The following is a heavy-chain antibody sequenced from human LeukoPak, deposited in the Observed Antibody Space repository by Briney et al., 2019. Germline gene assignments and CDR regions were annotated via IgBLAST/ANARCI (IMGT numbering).Heavy chain of an antibody. CDR1: GFSFSTTW. J-gene: IGHJ4*02. Sequence: GGSLRLSCAASGFSFSTTWMHWVRQAPGKGLEWVALIYSDSSRTTYADSVKGRSTISRDNAKNTVYLQMSSLRVEDTAVYFCTKDAGYASDYWGQGILVPVSS. V-gene: IGHV3-74*01. D-gene: IGHD2-15*01. CDR3: TKDAGYASDY. CDR2: IYSDSSRT.